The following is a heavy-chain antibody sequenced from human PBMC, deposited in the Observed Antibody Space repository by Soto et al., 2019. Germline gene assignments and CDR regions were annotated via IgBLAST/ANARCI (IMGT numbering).Heavy chain of an antibody. J-gene: IGHJ4*02. CDR3: AKDHNYDILTGYGY. D-gene: IGHD3-9*01. Sequence: GGSLRLSCAASGFTFSSYGMHWVRQAPGKGLEWVAVISYDGSNKYYADSVKGRFTISRDNSKNTLYLQMNSLRAEDTAVYYCAKDHNYDILTGYGYWGQGTLVTVSS. V-gene: IGHV3-30*18. CDR1: GFTFSSYG. CDR2: ISYDGSNK.